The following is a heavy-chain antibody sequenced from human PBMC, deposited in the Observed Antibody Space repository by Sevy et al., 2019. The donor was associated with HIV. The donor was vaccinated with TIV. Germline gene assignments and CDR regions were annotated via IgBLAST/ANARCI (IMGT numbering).Heavy chain of an antibody. V-gene: IGHV3-66*01. CDR1: GFTVSDNY. CDR3: VREDLVLGEDNYYGMDV. Sequence: GGSLRLSCAVSGFTVSDNYMNWVRQAPGKGLEWVSIIYIAGRTYYAESVRGRFTISRDKDKNTLYLQMNSLRVEDTAVYYCVREDLVLGEDNYYGMDVWGQVTTVTAFS. J-gene: IGHJ6*02. CDR2: IYIAGRT. D-gene: IGHD3-16*01.